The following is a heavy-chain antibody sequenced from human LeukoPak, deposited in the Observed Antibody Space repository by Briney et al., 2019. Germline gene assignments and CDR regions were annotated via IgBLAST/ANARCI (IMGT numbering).Heavy chain of an antibody. J-gene: IGHJ4*02. V-gene: IGHV3-7*05. CDR3: ARDAGSGSLFDY. Sequence: GGSLRLSCAASGFTFSTYWMSWVRQAPGKGLEWVANIKKDGSEKYYVDSVKGRFTISRDNAKNSLYLQMNSLRAEDTAMYYCARDAGSGSLFDYWGREPWSPSPQ. CDR2: IKKDGSEK. CDR1: GFTFSTYW. D-gene: IGHD3-10*01.